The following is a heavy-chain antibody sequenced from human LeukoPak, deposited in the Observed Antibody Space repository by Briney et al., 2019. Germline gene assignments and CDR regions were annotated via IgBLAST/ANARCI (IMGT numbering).Heavy chain of an antibody. CDR3: AKAQTVVPADPLKD. D-gene: IGHD2-2*01. CDR2: ISGSGGST. V-gene: IGHV3-23*01. J-gene: IGHJ4*02. CDR1: GFTFSSYW. Sequence: GGSLRLSCAASGFTFSSYWMSWVRQAPGKGLEWVSAISGSGGSTYYADSVKGRFTISRDNSKNTLYLQMNSLRAEDTAVYYCAKAQTVVPADPLKDWGQGTLVTVSS.